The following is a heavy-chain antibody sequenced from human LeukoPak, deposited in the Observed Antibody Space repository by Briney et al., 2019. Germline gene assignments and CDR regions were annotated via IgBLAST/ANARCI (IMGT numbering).Heavy chain of an antibody. CDR1: GGSISSHY. CDR3: ARGEVPANKVSYYDFWSGYYAAYYYYYMDV. CDR2: IYYSGSA. Sequence: SETLSLTCTVSGGSISSHYWSWIRQPPGKGLEWIGYIYYSGSANYSPSLKSRVTISVDTSKNQFSLKLSSVTAADTAVYYCARGEVPANKVSYYDFWSGYYAAYYYYYMDVWGKGTTVTVSS. V-gene: IGHV4-59*11. J-gene: IGHJ6*03. D-gene: IGHD3-3*01.